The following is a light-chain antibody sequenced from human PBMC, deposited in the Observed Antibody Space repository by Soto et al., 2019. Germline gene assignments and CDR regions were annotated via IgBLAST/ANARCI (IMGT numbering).Light chain of an antibody. CDR3: SSYTNSGV. CDR1: SSDIGIYKY. V-gene: IGLV2-14*01. CDR2: EVS. Sequence: QSALTQPASVSGSPGQSIAISCTGSSSDIGIYKYVPWYQHHPGKAPKLIIYEVSNRPSGVSNRFSGSKSGNTASLTISGLQAEDEADYYCSSYTNSGVFGTGTKVTVL. J-gene: IGLJ1*01.